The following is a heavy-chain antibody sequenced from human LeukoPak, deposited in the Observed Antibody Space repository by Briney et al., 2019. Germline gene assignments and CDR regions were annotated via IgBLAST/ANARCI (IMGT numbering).Heavy chain of an antibody. V-gene: IGHV3-30*01. CDR3: AGARRLRNPFDY. J-gene: IGHJ4*02. CDR2: ISYDRGNK. D-gene: IGHD1-14*01. Sequence: PGRSLRLSCAASGFTFSSYAMHWVRQAPGKGLEWVAVISYDRGNKYYADSVKGRFTISRDNSKNTLYLQMNSLRAEDTAVYYCAGARRLRNPFDYWGQGTLVTVSS. CDR1: GFTFSSYA.